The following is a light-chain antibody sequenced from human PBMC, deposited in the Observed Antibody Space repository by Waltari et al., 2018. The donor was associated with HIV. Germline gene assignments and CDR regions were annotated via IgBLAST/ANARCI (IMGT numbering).Light chain of an antibody. Sequence: QSVLTQPPSVSAAPGQKVTISCSGSSSNIGNNYVSWFQQLPGTAPKLLIYDNHKRPSGIPHRFSASRSGTSATLAVTGLQIGDEADYYCGTWDTSLTAGVFGGGTKLTVL. V-gene: IGLV1-51*01. CDR3: GTWDTSLTAGV. CDR2: DNH. CDR1: SSNIGNNY. J-gene: IGLJ3*02.